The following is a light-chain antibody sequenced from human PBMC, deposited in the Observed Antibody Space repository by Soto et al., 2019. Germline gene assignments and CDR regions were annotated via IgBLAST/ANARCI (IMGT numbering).Light chain of an antibody. CDR1: QSVSSNY. CDR2: DAS. CDR3: QQRSNWPPT. V-gene: IGKV3D-20*02. Sequence: EIVLTQSPGTLSLSPGERATLSCRASQSVSSNYLAWYQQKVGQAPRLLIYDASSRATGIPDKFIGSGSGSDFSLTISRLEPEDSAMYYCQQRSNWPPTFGQGTKLEIK. J-gene: IGKJ2*01.